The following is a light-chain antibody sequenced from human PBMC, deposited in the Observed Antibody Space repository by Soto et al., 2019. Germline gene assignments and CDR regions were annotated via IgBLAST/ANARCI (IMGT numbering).Light chain of an antibody. CDR2: GAS. Sequence: DIQMTQSPCSLSASVGDIVAITCRASQTMSPFLNWFQQKPGKAPKGLIYGASSLQSGVPSRFSGSGSGTTFTRNIISLQPEDSATYYCQQRYNVPLPFGGGTKVEIK. CDR3: QQRYNVPLP. J-gene: IGKJ4*02. CDR1: QTMSPF. V-gene: IGKV1-39*01.